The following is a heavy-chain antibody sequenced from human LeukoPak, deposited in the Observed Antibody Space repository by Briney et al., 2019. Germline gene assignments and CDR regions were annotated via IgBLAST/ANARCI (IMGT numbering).Heavy chain of an antibody. CDR1: GFTFSSYW. D-gene: IGHD3-22*01. CDR2: IKQDGSEK. CDR3: AKDAPYYYDSSGYGGAFDI. Sequence: GGSLRLSCAASGFTFSSYWMSWVRQAPGKGLEWVANIKQDGSEKYYVDSVKGRFTISRDNAKNSLYLQINSLRAEDTAVYYCAKDAPYYYDSSGYGGAFDIWGQGTMVTVSS. V-gene: IGHV3-7*03. J-gene: IGHJ3*02.